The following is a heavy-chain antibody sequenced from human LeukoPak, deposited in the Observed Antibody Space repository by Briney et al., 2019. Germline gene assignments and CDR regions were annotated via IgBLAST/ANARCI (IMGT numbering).Heavy chain of an antibody. D-gene: IGHD4-17*01. Sequence: GGSLRLSCAASGFTFSSYSMNWVRQAPGKGLEWVSSISCSSSYIYYADSVKGRFTIYRDNAKNSLYLQMNSLRAEDTAVYYCARDQVNDYGDDTEFDYWGQGTLVTVS. CDR3: ARDQVNDYGDDTEFDY. J-gene: IGHJ4*02. CDR1: GFTFSSYS. CDR2: ISCSSSYI. V-gene: IGHV3-21*01.